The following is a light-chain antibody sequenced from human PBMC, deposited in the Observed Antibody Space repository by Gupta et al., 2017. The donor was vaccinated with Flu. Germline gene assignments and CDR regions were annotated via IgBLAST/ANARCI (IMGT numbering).Light chain of an antibody. J-gene: IGLJ3*02. Sequence: QSALTQPASVSGSPGQSIIVSCTGTTSDIGAYNYVSWYQQHPAKAPKLLIYEVTHRPSGVSNRFSGSKSGNTASLTTAVLKAEDDADYFCSSDSGSITLLYGGGTKLTVL. CDR3: SSDSGSITLL. CDR1: TSDIGAYNY. V-gene: IGLV2-14*01. CDR2: EVT.